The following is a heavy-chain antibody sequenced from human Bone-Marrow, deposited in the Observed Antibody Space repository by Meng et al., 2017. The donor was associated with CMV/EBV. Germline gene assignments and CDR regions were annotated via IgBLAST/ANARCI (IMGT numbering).Heavy chain of an antibody. CDR3: ARAGVELGRLDY. V-gene: IGHV3-48*01. CDR2: ISSTTSTI. D-gene: IGHD1-26*01. J-gene: IGHJ4*02. CDR1: GFSFSSYA. Sequence: GESLKISCAASGFSFSSYAMTWVRQAPGKGLEWISYISSTTSTIEYADSVRGRFTISRDNSKNTLYLQMNSLRAEDTAVDYCARAGVELGRLDYWGQGTLVTVSS.